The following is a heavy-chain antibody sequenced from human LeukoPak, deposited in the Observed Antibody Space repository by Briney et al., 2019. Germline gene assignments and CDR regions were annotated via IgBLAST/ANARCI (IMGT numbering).Heavy chain of an antibody. D-gene: IGHD2-2*01. CDR3: ARDRAKGYCSSTSCPLDY. Sequence: GGSLRLSCAASGFTFSSCWMSWVRQAPGKGLEWVANIKQDGSEKYYVDSVKGRFTISRDNAKNSLYLQMNSLRAEDTAVYYCARDRAKGYCSSTSCPLDYWGQGTLVTVSS. V-gene: IGHV3-7*01. CDR2: IKQDGSEK. J-gene: IGHJ4*02. CDR1: GFTFSSCW.